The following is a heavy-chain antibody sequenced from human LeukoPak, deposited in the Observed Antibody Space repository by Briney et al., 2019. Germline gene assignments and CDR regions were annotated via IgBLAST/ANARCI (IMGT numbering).Heavy chain of an antibody. CDR3: ARPGIVGALGDFDY. CDR1: GYTFTGYY. Sequence: GSVKVSCKASGYTFTGYYMHWGRRAPGQGLEWMGWINPNSGGTNYAPKFQGRVTMTRDTSISTAYMELSRLRSDDTAVYYCARPGIVGALGDFDYWGQGTLVTVSS. CDR2: INPNSGGT. J-gene: IGHJ4*02. D-gene: IGHD1-26*01. V-gene: IGHV1-2*02.